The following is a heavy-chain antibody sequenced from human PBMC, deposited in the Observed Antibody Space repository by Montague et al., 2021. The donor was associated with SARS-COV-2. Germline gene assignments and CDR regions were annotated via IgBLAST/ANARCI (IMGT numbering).Heavy chain of an antibody. D-gene: IGHD3-10*01. J-gene: IGHJ3*02. Sequence: SETLSLTCTVSGGSITGYYWSWLRRSPGKGLEWIAYIYDGGAVNYNPSLGSRVTISTDTSKNQLSLTVNSVTAADTAVYYCVRDHPYRGPRGAYDIWGQGTVVTVSS. CDR2: IYDGGAV. CDR3: VRDHPYRGPRGAYDI. CDR1: GGSITGYY. V-gene: IGHV4-59*01.